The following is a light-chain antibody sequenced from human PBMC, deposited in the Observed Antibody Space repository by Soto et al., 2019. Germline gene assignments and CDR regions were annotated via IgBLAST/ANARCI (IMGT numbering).Light chain of an antibody. V-gene: IGKV3-20*01. J-gene: IGKJ2*01. CDR3: QQYGSSSYT. CDR2: AAS. CDR1: QSAHNN. Sequence: EIVMTQSPATLSVSPGERATLSCRASQSAHNNLAWYQQKPGQAPRLLIYAASSRATGIPDRFSGSGSGTDFTLTISRLEPEDFAVYYCQQYGSSSYTFGQGTQLEIK.